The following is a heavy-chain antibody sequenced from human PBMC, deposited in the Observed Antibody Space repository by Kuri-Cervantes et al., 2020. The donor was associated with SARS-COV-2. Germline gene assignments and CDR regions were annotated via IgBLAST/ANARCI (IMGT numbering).Heavy chain of an antibody. D-gene: IGHD6-25*01. Sequence: GESLKISCAASEFTFSDYAMSWVRQAPGRGLEWVSAISGTGGTTYYADSVKGRSTISRDNSNNNLFLLMSSLRVEDSAVYFCAKAPSRGGSPFYFDCWGQGTLVTVSS. CDR3: AKAPSRGGSPFYFDC. CDR2: ISGTGGTT. CDR1: EFTFSDYA. V-gene: IGHV3-23*01. J-gene: IGHJ4*02.